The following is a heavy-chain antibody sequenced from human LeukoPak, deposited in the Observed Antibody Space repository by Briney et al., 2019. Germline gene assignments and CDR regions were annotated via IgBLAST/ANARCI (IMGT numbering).Heavy chain of an antibody. CDR1: GFTVISNY. J-gene: IGHJ4*02. CDR2: MYSGGST. V-gene: IGHV3-53*01. CDR3: ARGLWASPAD. D-gene: IGHD3-16*01. Sequence: SAGSLRLSCAASGFTVISNYMSWVRQAPGKGLEWVSVMYSGGSTYYADSVKGRFTISRDNSKNTLYLQMNSLRAEDTAVYYCARGLWASPADWGQGTLVTVSS.